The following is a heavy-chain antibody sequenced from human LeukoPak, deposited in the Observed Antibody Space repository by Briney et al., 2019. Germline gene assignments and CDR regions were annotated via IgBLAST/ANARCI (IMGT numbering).Heavy chain of an antibody. CDR3: ARHPRNGSYPFYYYGMDV. Sequence: PSETLTLSCTVSGVSISSSNYYWGRIPQTPGKGLEWIVSIYYSWSTYYNPSLKSQVTISVDTPKHQSTLKLSSVTAADTAVYCCARHPRNGSYPFYYYGMDVWGQGTTVTVSS. CDR2: IYYSWST. J-gene: IGHJ6*02. D-gene: IGHD1-26*01. CDR1: GVSISSSNYY. V-gene: IGHV4-39*01.